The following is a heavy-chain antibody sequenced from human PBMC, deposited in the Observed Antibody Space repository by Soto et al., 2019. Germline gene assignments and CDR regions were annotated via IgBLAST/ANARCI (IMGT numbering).Heavy chain of an antibody. CDR2: INPSGGST. CDR3: ARGRHTPGYSARYNEYFDY. Sequence: ASVKVSCKASGYTFTSYYMHWVRQAPGQGLEWMGIINPSGGSTSYAQKFQGRVTMTRDTSTSTVYMELSSLRSEDTAVYYCARGRHTPGYSARYNEYFDYWGQGTLVTVSS. D-gene: IGHD6-6*01. J-gene: IGHJ4*02. CDR1: GYTFTSYY. V-gene: IGHV1-46*03.